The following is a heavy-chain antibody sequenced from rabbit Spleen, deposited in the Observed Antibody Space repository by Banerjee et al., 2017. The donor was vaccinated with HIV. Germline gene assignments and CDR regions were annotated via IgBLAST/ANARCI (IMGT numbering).Heavy chain of an antibody. CDR2: IEPIFGNT. V-gene: IGHV1S47*01. Sequence: QEQLVESGGGLVQPGGSLKLSCKASGFDFSNYGVSWVRQAPGKGLGWIGYIEPIFGNTYSANGWNGRFTISSHNAQNTLYLQLTSLTAADTATYFCVRDQAGDADYGPYYLNLWGPGTLGTVS. D-gene: IGHD2-1*01. CDR1: GFDFSNYG. CDR3: VRDQAGDADYGPYYLNL. J-gene: IGHJ4*01.